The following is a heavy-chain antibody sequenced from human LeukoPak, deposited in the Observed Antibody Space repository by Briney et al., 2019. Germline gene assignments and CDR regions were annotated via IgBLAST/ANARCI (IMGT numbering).Heavy chain of an antibody. CDR1: GYTFTVKF. Sequence: ASVKVSCKTSGYTFTVKFLHWLRQAPGQRLEWMGGVEPKSGDAVYAPKFRGRVTVTRDTSVRTAYMELSGLRSDDTALYYCALENYYESFSKAFDHWGQGTLVTVSS. CDR2: VEPKSGDA. J-gene: IGHJ4*02. D-gene: IGHD3-22*01. V-gene: IGHV1-2*02. CDR3: ALENYYESFSKAFDH.